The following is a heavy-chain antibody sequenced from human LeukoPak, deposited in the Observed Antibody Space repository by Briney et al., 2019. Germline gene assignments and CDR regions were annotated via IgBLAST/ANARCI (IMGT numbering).Heavy chain of an antibody. CDR3: ARDPSPYSGDDCYLN. Sequence: GGSLRLSCAASGFTFSSYWMHWVRQTPGKGLVWVSRINSDGNSKTYADSVRGRFTISRDNAKNTLYLQMNSLRAEDTAVYYCARDPSPYSGDDCYLNWGQGTLVTVSS. CDR2: INSDGNSK. V-gene: IGHV3-74*01. CDR1: GFTFSSYW. J-gene: IGHJ4*02. D-gene: IGHD2-21*02.